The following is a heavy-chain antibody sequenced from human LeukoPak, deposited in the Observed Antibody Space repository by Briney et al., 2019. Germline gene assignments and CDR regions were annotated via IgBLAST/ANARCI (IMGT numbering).Heavy chain of an antibody. CDR1: GFTFDDYA. J-gene: IGHJ4*02. D-gene: IGHD6-19*01. Sequence: GRSLRLSCAASGFTFDDYAMHWVRQAPGKGLEWVSGISWNSGSIGYADSVKGRFTISRDNAKNSLYLQMNSLRAEDMASYYCAKSRSLRGIAVAGNLNYFDYWGQGTLVTVSS. V-gene: IGHV3-9*03. CDR3: AKSRSLRGIAVAGNLNYFDY. CDR2: ISWNSGSI.